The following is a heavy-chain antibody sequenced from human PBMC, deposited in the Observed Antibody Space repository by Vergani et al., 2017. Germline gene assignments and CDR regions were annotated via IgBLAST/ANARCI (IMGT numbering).Heavy chain of an antibody. CDR1: GDSVSTSYW. CDR2: IYFSGGS. D-gene: IGHD4-17*01. Sequence: QVQLQESGPGLVKPPGTLSLTCAVSGDSVSTSYWWTWVRQPPGKGLEWIGEIYFSGGSYYNPSLKSRVTISLDKSNNQFSLTLISVTAADTAVYYCARMRTAYWYFDLWGRGTLVTVSS. V-gene: IGHV4-4*03. J-gene: IGHJ2*01. CDR3: ARMRTAYWYFDL.